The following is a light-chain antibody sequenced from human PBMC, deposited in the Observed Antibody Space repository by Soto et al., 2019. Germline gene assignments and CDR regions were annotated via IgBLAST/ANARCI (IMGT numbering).Light chain of an antibody. V-gene: IGKV2-28*01. CDR1: QSLLHSNGFNY. CDR3: MQALQTPLT. J-gene: IGKJ4*01. CDR2: LGS. Sequence: DIVMTQSPLSLPVTPGEPASISCRSSQSLLHSNGFNYLDWYLQKPGQSPQFLIFLGSNRASGVTDKFSGSGSGTDFTLKISRVAAEDVGVYYCMQALQTPLTFGGGTKVEIK.